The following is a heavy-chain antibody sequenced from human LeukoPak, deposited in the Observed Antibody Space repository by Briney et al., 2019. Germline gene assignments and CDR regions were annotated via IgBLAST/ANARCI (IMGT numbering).Heavy chain of an antibody. D-gene: IGHD6-19*01. CDR1: GGTFSSYA. CDR2: IIPIFGTA. CDR3: ARSDSSGWYEPSWGVMTEISTLDY. Sequence: SSVKVSCKASGGTFSSYAISWLRQAPGQGLEWIGGIIPIFGTANYAQKFQGRVTITADESTSTAYMELSSLRSEDTAVYYCARSDSSGWYEPSWGVMTEISTLDYWGQGTLVTVSS. J-gene: IGHJ4*02. V-gene: IGHV1-69*01.